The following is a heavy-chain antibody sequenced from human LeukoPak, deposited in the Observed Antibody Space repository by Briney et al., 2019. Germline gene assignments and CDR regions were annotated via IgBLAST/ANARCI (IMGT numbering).Heavy chain of an antibody. D-gene: IGHD4-17*01. CDR1: GGSFGGYY. CDR2: INHSGST. J-gene: IGHJ4*02. Sequence: SETLSLTCAVYGGSFGGYYWSWIRQPPGKGLEWIGEINHSGSTNYSPSLKSRVTISVDTSKNQFSLKLSSVTAADTAVYYCARGDYGDYPDYFDYWGQGTLVTVSS. V-gene: IGHV4-34*01. CDR3: ARGDYGDYPDYFDY.